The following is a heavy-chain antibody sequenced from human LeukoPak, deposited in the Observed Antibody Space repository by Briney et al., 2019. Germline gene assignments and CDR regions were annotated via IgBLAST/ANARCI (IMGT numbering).Heavy chain of an antibody. D-gene: IGHD3-3*01. J-gene: IGHJ4*02. V-gene: IGHV4-31*03. CDR3: ARTSTSIFGVVINAFDY. CDR1: GGSISSGGYY. CDR2: IYYSGTT. Sequence: PSQTLSLTCTVSGGSISSGGYYWSWIRQHPGKGLGWIGYIYYSGTTYYNPSLKSRVTISVDTSKNQFSLKLSSVTAADTAVYYCARTSTSIFGVVINAFDYWGQGTLVTVSS.